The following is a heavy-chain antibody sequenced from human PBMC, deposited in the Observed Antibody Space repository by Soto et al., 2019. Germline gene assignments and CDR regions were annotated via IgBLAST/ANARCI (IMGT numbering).Heavy chain of an antibody. D-gene: IGHD6-6*01. CDR2: IYHSGST. Sequence: SETRPLTCAVSGGSISSSNWWSWVRQPPGKGLEWNGEIYHSGSTNYNPSLKSRVTISVDKSKNQFSLKLSAVTAADTAVEYCSRGQLSWGFDYSGQGTLVTVPQ. CDR3: SRGQLSWGFDY. J-gene: IGHJ4*02. V-gene: IGHV4-4*02. CDR1: GGSISSSNW.